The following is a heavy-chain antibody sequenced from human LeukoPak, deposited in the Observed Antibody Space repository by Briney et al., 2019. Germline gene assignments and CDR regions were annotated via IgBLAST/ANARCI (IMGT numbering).Heavy chain of an antibody. V-gene: IGHV4-34*01. CDR2: INHSGST. CDR1: GGSFSGYY. D-gene: IGHD2-2*01. Sequence: SETLSLTCAVYGGSFSGYYWSWLRQPPGKGLEWIGEINHSGSTNYNPSLKSRVTISVDTSKNQFSLKLSSVTAADTAVYYCARGRYCSSTSCANGRRGYFQHWGQGTLVTVSS. J-gene: IGHJ1*01. CDR3: ARGRYCSSTSCANGRRGYFQH.